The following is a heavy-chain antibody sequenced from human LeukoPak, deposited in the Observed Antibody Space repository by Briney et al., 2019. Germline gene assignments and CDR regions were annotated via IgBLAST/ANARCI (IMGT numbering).Heavy chain of an antibody. V-gene: IGHV4-4*07. CDR3: AREGRSSTPGY. Sequence: PSETLSLTCSVSGGSITSYYWSWVRQPAGKGLEWIGCISASGSTNYNPSLESRVTMSVATSKNQFSLKLTSVTAADTAIYYCAREGRSSTPGYWGQGTLVTVSS. CDR2: ISASGST. D-gene: IGHD2-15*01. CDR1: GGSITSYY. J-gene: IGHJ4*02.